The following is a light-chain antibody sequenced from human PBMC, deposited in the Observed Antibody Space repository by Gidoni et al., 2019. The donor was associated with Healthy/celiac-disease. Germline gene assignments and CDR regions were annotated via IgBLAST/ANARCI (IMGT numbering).Light chain of an antibody. V-gene: IGLV2-23*03. J-gene: IGLJ2*01. CDR3: CSYAGSSTFDVV. Sequence: QSALTQPASVSGSPGQSITISCTGTSSDVGSYNLVSWYQQQPGKAPKLMLYEGSKRPSGVSNRFSGSKSGNTASLTISGLQAEDEADYYCCSYAGSSTFDVVFGGGTKLTVL. CDR1: SSDVGSYNL. CDR2: EGS.